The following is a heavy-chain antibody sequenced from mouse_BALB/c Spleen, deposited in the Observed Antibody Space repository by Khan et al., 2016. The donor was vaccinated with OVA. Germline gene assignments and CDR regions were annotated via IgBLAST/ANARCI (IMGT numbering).Heavy chain of an antibody. CDR3: ATSYCYGYCFDY. CDR1: GFTFSSYG. D-gene: IGHD1-1*01. V-gene: IGHV5-17*02. J-gene: IGHJ2*01. CDR2: ISGGSSTI. Sequence: VQLMESGGGLVQPGGSRKLSCAASGFTFSSYGMHWVRQAPGKGLEWVAYISGGSSTIYYADTVKGRFTFSRDNPKNTLLLQMTSVMSEDAAMDSCATSYCYGYCFDYWGPGTTVTVSA.